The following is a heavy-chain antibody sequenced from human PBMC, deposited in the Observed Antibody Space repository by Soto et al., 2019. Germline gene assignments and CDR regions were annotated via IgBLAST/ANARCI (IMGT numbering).Heavy chain of an antibody. CDR2: IPNKAKNFAT. CDR1: GFTFSDSA. CDR3: TSIYSSSPGVDS. Sequence: EVQLVESGGGLVQPGGSLKLSCAASGFTFSDSAMHWVRQASGKGLEWVGRIPNKAKNFATTYATSVKGRFTISRDDSKNTAYLQMNSLKTEDTAVYYCTSIYSSSPGVDSWGQGTLVTVSS. D-gene: IGHD6-6*01. J-gene: IGHJ4*02. V-gene: IGHV3-73*02.